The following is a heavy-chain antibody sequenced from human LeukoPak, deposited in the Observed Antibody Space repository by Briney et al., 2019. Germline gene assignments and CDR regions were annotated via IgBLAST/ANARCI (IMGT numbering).Heavy chain of an antibody. CDR1: GGSFSGYY. V-gene: IGHV4-34*01. CDR3: ARQSRVGLRFLEWLLPFDY. CDR2: INHSGST. J-gene: IGHJ4*02. D-gene: IGHD3-3*01. Sequence: PSETLSLTCAVYGGSFSGYYWSWIRQPPGKGLEWIGEINHSGSTNYNPSLKSRVTISVDTSKNQFSLKLSSVTAADTAVYYCARQSRVGLRFLEWLLPFDYWGQGTLVTVSS.